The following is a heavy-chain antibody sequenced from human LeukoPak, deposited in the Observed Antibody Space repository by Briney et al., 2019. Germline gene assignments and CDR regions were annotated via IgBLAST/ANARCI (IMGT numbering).Heavy chain of an antibody. CDR3: ARGRIGPDY. Sequence: PGGSLRLSCAASGFTFSTYSMSWVRQAPGKGLEWVSGISGSNSGTYYADSVKGRFTISRDNSKNTLYLQMSSLRGEDTAVYYCARGRIGPDYWGQGTLVTVSS. CDR1: GFTFSTYS. CDR2: ISGSNSGT. J-gene: IGHJ4*02. D-gene: IGHD2-15*01. V-gene: IGHV3-23*01.